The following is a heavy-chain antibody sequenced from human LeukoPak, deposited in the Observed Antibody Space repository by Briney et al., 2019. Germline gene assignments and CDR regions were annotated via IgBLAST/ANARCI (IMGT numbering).Heavy chain of an antibody. CDR1: GFTFSSYS. J-gene: IGHJ5*02. Sequence: GGSLRLSCATSGFTFSSYSMNWVRQAPGKGLEWVSSISSSSSYIYYADSVKGRFTISRDNAKNSLYLQMNSLRAEDTAVYYCARPRNLVVVPAAIFDWFDPWGQGTLVTVSS. CDR3: ARPRNLVVVPAAIFDWFDP. V-gene: IGHV3-21*01. CDR2: ISSSSSYI. D-gene: IGHD2-2*01.